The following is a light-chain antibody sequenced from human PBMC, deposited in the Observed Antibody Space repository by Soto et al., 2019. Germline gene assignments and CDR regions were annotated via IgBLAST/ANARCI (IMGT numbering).Light chain of an antibody. CDR2: DAS. Sequence: EVVLTQSPATLSLSPGERATLSCRASQSVGRSLAWYQHKPGQAPRLLVYDASNRATGIPARTRGSGSGTDFTLTISSLEPEDFAVYYCQQRSNWPRFTFGPGTKVDIK. CDR1: QSVGRS. V-gene: IGKV3-11*01. J-gene: IGKJ3*01. CDR3: QQRSNWPRFT.